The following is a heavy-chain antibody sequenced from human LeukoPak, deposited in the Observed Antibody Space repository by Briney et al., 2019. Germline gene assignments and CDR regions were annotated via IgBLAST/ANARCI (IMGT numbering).Heavy chain of an antibody. D-gene: IGHD1-26*01. CDR1: GDSVSTNSAT. Sequence: SQTLSLTCAISGDSVSTNSATWTWLRQSPARGLEWLGRTYYRSKWNNDYAVSMKSRITINPDTSKNQFSLQLNSVTPEDTAVYYCARLVGASWFDSWGQGTLVTVSS. CDR2: TYYRSKWNN. CDR3: ARLVGASWFDS. V-gene: IGHV6-1*01. J-gene: IGHJ5*01.